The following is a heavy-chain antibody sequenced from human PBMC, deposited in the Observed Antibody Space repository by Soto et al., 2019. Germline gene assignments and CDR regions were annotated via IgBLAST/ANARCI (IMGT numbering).Heavy chain of an antibody. D-gene: IGHD6-6*01. CDR1: GGSISSYY. V-gene: IGHV4-59*01. Sequence: PSETLSLTCTVSGGSISSYYWSWIRQPPGKGLEWIGYIYYSGSTNYNPSLKSRVTISVDTSKNQFSLKLSSVTAADTAVYYCARLGYSSSSGGFDYWGQGTLVTVSS. CDR3: ARLGYSSSSGGFDY. CDR2: IYYSGST. J-gene: IGHJ4*02.